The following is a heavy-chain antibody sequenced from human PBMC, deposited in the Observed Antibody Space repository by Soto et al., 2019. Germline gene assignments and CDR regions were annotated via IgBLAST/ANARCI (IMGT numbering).Heavy chain of an antibody. CDR2: ISSSSSYI. D-gene: IGHD5-12*01. J-gene: IGHJ4*02. CDR3: ARDSYMVATSPMVFDY. V-gene: IGHV3-21*01. CDR1: GFTFSSYS. Sequence: EVQLVESGGGLVKPGGSLRLSCAASGFTFSSYSMNWVRQAPGKGLEWVSSISSSSSYIYYADSVKGRFTISRDNAKNSLYLQMNSLRAEDTAVYYCARDSYMVATSPMVFDYWGQGTLVTVSS.